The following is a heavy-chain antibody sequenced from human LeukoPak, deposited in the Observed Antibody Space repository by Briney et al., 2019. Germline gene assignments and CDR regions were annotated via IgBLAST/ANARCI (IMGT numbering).Heavy chain of an antibody. D-gene: IGHD3-16*01. CDR3: AKDLGDYVWGSHGYFDY. CDR1: GFTFSSYA. CDR2: ISGSGGST. V-gene: IGHV3-23*01. J-gene: IGHJ4*02. Sequence: GGSLRLSCAASGFTFSSYAMSWVRQAPGKGLEWVSAISGSGGSTYYADSVKGRFTISRDNSKNTLYLQMNSLRAEETAVYYCAKDLGDYVWGSHGYFDYWGQGTLVTVSS.